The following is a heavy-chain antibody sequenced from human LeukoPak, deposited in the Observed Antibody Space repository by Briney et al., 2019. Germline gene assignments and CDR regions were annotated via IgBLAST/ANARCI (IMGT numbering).Heavy chain of an antibody. CDR1: GFTFSSYA. V-gene: IGHV3-23*01. J-gene: IGHJ5*02. CDR3: AKDPPYYDFWSGYHNWFDP. Sequence: GSLRLSCAASGFTFSSYAMGWVRQAPGKGLEWVSAISGSGGSTYYADSVKGRFTISRDNSKNTLYLQMNSLRAEDTAVYYCAKDPPYYDFWSGYHNWFDPWGQGTLVTVSS. CDR2: ISGSGGST. D-gene: IGHD3-3*01.